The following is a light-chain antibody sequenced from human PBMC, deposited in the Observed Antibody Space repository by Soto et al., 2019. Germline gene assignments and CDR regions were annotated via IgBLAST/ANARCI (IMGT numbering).Light chain of an antibody. J-gene: IGKJ4*01. CDR3: QQDDNLPQET. V-gene: IGKV1-33*01. CDR1: QDISNY. Sequence: DIQMTQSPSSLSASVGDRVTITCQASQDISNYLNWYQQKPGKAPKLLIDDASNLETGVPSRFSGSGSGKDVTFTISSLQPEDIATYYCQQDDNLPQETFGGGTKVEIK. CDR2: DAS.